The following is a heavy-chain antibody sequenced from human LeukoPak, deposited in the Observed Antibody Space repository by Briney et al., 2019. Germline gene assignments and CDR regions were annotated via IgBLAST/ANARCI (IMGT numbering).Heavy chain of an antibody. CDR2: MSYSGST. Sequence: SETLSHTCTVSGGSISSYYWSWIRQPPGKGLEWIGSMSYSGSTNYNPSLKSRVTRSLDTSKNQFSLKLTSVTAADTAVYYCARLRIMITFGGVIVRGDAFDIWGQGTMVTVSS. V-gene: IGHV4-59*01. D-gene: IGHD3-16*02. J-gene: IGHJ3*02. CDR1: GGSISSYY. CDR3: ARLRIMITFGGVIVRGDAFDI.